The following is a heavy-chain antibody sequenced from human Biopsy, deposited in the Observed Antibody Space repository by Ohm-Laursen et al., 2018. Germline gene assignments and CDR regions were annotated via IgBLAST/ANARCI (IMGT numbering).Heavy chain of an antibody. CDR1: GDSVTKYY. J-gene: IGHJ6*02. D-gene: IGHD4-11*01. V-gene: IGHV4-59*02. CDR2: IYYSGMT. Sequence: SETLSLTCTVSGDSVTKYYWSWIRQPPGKGLEWIGHIYYSGMTNYHPSLQSRVSISVDTSRNQVSLTLSSVTAADTAVYYCARDSGILNYGNFKYYHYYGMDVWGQGTKVTVSS. CDR3: ARDSGILNYGNFKYYHYYGMDV.